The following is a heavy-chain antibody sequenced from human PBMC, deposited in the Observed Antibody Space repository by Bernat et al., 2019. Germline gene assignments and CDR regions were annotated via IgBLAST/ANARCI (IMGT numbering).Heavy chain of an antibody. CDR3: AKDFVAAARSYYFDY. J-gene: IGHJ4*02. V-gene: IGHV3-30*18. CDR1: GFTFSSYG. CDR2: ISYDGSNK. Sequence: QVQLVESGGGVVQPGMSLRLSCAASGFTFSSYGMHWVHQAPGKGLEWVAVISYDGSNKYYADSVKGRFTISRDNSKNTLYLQMNSLRAEDTAVYYCAKDFVAAARSYYFDYWGQGTLVTVSS. D-gene: IGHD6-13*01.